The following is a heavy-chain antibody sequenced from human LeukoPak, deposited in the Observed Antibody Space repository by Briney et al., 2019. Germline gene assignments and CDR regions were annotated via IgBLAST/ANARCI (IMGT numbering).Heavy chain of an antibody. Sequence: PSETLSLTCTVSGGSISSGGYYWSWIRQHPGKGLEWIGYIYYSGSTYYNPSLKSRVTISVDTSKNQFSLKLGSVTAADTAVYYCARVPPPQGGGAFDIWGQGTMVTVSS. CDR1: GGSISSGGYY. D-gene: IGHD3-16*01. CDR3: ARVPPPQGGGAFDI. CDR2: IYYSGST. J-gene: IGHJ3*02. V-gene: IGHV4-31*03.